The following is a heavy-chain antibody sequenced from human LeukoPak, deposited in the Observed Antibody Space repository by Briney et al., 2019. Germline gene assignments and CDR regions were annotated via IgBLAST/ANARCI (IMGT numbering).Heavy chain of an antibody. CDR3: ARDQYRGSTSRGDY. Sequence: GGSLRLSCAASGFTFSDYYMNWIRQAPGKGLEWLSYISSSSSYIYYADSVKGRFTISRDNAKNSLYLQMNSLRAEDTAVYYCARDQYRGSTSRGDYWGQGTLVTVSS. D-gene: IGHD2-2*01. J-gene: IGHJ4*02. CDR1: GFTFSDYY. CDR2: ISSSSSYI. V-gene: IGHV3-11*06.